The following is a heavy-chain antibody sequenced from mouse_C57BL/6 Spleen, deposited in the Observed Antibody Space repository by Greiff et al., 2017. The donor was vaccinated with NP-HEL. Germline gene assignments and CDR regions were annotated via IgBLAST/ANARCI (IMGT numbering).Heavy chain of an antibody. CDR3: TLYYYGSSGAMDY. V-gene: IGHV6-3*01. CDR1: GFTFSNYW. J-gene: IGHJ4*01. Sequence: EVKLEESGGGLVQPGGSMKLSCVASGFTFSNYWMNWVRQSPEKGLEWVAQIRLKSDNYATHYAESVKGRFTISRDDSKSSVYLQMNNLRAEDTGIYYCTLYYYGSSGAMDYWGQGTSVTVSS. CDR2: IRLKSDNYAT. D-gene: IGHD1-1*01.